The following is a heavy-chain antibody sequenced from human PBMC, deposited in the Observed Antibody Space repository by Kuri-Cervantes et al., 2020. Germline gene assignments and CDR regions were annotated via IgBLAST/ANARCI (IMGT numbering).Heavy chain of an antibody. V-gene: IGHV4-4*07. CDR1: GGSISSYY. Sequence: GSLRLSCTVSGGSISSYYWSWIRQPAGKGLEWIGRIYTSGSTNYNPSLKSRVTMSVDKSKNQFSLKLSSVTAADTAVYYCARSCSGGSCYNAHDYWGQGTLVTVSS. D-gene: IGHD2-15*01. J-gene: IGHJ4*02. CDR3: ARSCSGGSCYNAHDY. CDR2: IYTSGST.